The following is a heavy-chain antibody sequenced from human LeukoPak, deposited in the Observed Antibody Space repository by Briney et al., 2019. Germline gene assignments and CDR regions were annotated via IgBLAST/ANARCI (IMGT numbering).Heavy chain of an antibody. CDR2: IFHSGDS. J-gene: IGHJ6*03. Sequence: SETLSLTCTVSAYSISSGYYWGWIRQPPGKGLEWIGSIFHSGDSYYNPSLKSRVTISVDTSKNQFSLKLRSVTAADTAVYYCARVRDFSYYMDVWGKGTTIAVSS. CDR1: AYSISSGYY. V-gene: IGHV4-38-2*02. CDR3: ARVRDFSYYMDV. D-gene: IGHD3-3*01.